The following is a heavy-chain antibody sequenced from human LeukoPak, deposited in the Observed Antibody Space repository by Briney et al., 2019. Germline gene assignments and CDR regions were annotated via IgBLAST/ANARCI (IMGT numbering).Heavy chain of an antibody. D-gene: IGHD6-6*01. CDR2: INHSGST. V-gene: IGHV4-34*01. Sequence: PPETLSLTCAVYGGSFSGYYWSWLRQPPGKGLEWVGEINHSGSTNYNPSLKSRVTISVDTSKNQFSLKLSSVTAADTAVYYCARRPIAARLSRSYYYMDVWGKGTTVTVSS. CDR3: ARRPIAARLSRSYYYMDV. CDR1: GGSFSGYY. J-gene: IGHJ6*03.